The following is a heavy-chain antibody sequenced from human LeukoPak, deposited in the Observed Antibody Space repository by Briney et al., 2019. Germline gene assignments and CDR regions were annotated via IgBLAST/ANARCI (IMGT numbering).Heavy chain of an antibody. Sequence: PGGSLRLSCAASGFTFSSYAMSWVRQAPGKGLEWVSAISGSGGSTYYADSVKGRFTISRDNSKNTLYLQMNSLRAEDTAVYYCAKVDWLQFRGTGAFDIWGQGTMVTVSS. D-gene: IGHD5-24*01. CDR3: AKVDWLQFRGTGAFDI. CDR1: GFTFSSYA. V-gene: IGHV3-23*01. J-gene: IGHJ3*02. CDR2: ISGSGGST.